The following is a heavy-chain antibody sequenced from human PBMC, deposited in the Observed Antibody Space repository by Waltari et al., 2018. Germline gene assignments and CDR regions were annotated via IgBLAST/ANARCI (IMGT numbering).Heavy chain of an antibody. Sequence: QVQLVQSGAEVKKPGASVKVSCKASGYTFTSYAMHWVRQAPGQRLEWMGWINAGNGNTKYSQKFQGRFTISRDNSRNTLYLQMNSLRAEDTAVYYCAKDLNEGHFQHWGQGTLVTVSS. CDR1: GYTFTSYA. CDR2: INAGNGNT. J-gene: IGHJ1*01. V-gene: IGHV1-3*01. CDR3: AKDLNEGHFQH.